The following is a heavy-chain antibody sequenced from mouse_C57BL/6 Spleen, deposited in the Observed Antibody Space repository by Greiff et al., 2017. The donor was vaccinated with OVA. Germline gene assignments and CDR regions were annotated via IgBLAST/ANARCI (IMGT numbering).Heavy chain of an antibody. V-gene: IGHV5-17*01. D-gene: IGHD1-1*01. J-gene: IGHJ3*01. CDR3: ARGGVVAPFAY. CDR2: ISSGSSTI. Sequence: DVMLVESGGGLVKPGGSLKLSCAASGFTFSDYGMHWVRQAPEKGLEWVAYISSGSSTIYYADTVKGRFTISRDNAKNTLFLQMTSLRSEDTAMYYCARGGVVAPFAYWGQGTLVTVSA. CDR1: GFTFSDYG.